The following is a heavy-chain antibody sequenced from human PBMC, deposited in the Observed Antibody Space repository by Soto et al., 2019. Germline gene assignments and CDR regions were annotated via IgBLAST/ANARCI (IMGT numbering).Heavy chain of an antibody. D-gene: IGHD2-8*01. CDR3: ARDGRYCTNGVCFMFDP. V-gene: IGHV4-31*03. J-gene: IGHJ5*02. CDR1: GGSISSGGYY. Sequence: SETLSLTCTVSGGSISSGGYYWSWLRQHPGKGLEWIGYIYYSGSTYYNPSLKSRVTISVDTSKNQFSLKLSSVTAADTAVYYCARDGRYCTNGVCFMFDPWGQGTLVTVSS. CDR2: IYYSGST.